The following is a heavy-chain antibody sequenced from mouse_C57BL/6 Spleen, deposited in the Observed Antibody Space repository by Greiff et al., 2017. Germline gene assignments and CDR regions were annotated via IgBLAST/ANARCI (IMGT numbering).Heavy chain of an antibody. V-gene: IGHV5-17*01. CDR1: GFTFSDYG. CDR2: ISSGSSTI. Sequence: EVMLVESGGGLVKPGGSLKLSCAASGFTFSDYGMHWVRQAPEKGLEWVAYISSGSSTINYADTVKGRFTISRDNAKNTLFLQMTSLRSADTAMYYCARDWGGGFAYWGQGTLVTVSA. CDR3: ARDWGGGFAY. D-gene: IGHD4-1*01. J-gene: IGHJ3*01.